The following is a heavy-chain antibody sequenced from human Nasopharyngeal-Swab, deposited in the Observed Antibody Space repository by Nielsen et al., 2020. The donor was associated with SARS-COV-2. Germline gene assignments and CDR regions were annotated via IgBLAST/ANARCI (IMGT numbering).Heavy chain of an antibody. J-gene: IGHJ4*02. V-gene: IGHV3-23*01. D-gene: IGHD3-9*01. CDR1: GYTFSNYA. Sequence: GESLKVSCTGSGYTFSNYAISWVRQAPGQGLEWVSTVDYDGVRTHYADSVKGRFTISRDNAKNSLYLQMNSLRDEDTAVYYCARGADVITIFRKEYYFDYWGQGTLVTVSS. CDR2: VDYDGVRT. CDR3: ARGADVITIFRKEYYFDY.